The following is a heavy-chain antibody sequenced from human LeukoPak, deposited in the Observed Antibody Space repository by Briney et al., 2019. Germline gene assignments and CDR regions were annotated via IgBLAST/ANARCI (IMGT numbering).Heavy chain of an antibody. V-gene: IGHV4-31*03. J-gene: IGHJ4*02. Sequence: SQTLSLTCTVSGDSISSDAFYWSWVRQHPGKGLEWIGYIYYSGSTSYNPPLKSRVTISVAPSKNQFSLKLRSVTAPDTAVYYCARDRGNYFDYWGQGTLVTVSS. CDR3: ARDRGNYFDY. CDR2: IYYSGST. D-gene: IGHD6-13*01. CDR1: GDSISSDAFY.